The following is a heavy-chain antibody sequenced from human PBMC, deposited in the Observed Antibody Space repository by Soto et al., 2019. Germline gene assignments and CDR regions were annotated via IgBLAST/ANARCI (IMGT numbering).Heavy chain of an antibody. CDR2: AYHTGST. J-gene: IGHJ3*01. V-gene: IGHV4-4*02. D-gene: IGHD2-21*01. Sequence: QVQLQESGPGLVKPSGILSLTCAVSGGSISSSNWWSWVRQPPGKGLEWTGEAYHTGSTNSNPSLKWRRTISVGKSKKQYSLTLSAVTAADTAVYYCARRIALISVWGQGTMVTVSS. CDR1: GGSISSSNW. CDR3: ARRIALISV.